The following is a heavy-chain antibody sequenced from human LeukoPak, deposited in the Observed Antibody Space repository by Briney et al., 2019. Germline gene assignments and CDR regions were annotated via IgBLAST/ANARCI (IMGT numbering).Heavy chain of an antibody. CDR3: ARSPGGYSYGFRKNWFDP. Sequence: SETLSLTCAVYGGSFSGYYWSWIRQPPGKGLEWIGEINHSGSTNYNPSLKSRVTMSVDTSKNQFSLKLSSVTAADTAVYYCARSPGGYSYGFRKNWFDPWGQGTLVTVSS. CDR1: GGSFSGYY. J-gene: IGHJ5*02. D-gene: IGHD5-18*01. CDR2: INHSGST. V-gene: IGHV4-34*01.